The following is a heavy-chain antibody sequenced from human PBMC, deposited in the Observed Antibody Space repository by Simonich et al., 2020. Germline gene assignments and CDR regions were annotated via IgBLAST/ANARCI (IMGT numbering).Heavy chain of an antibody. J-gene: IGHJ4*02. CDR1: GYTFTSYG. V-gene: IGHV1-18*01. Sequence: VQLVQSGAKVKKPGASVMVSCTDSGYTFTSYGISWVRQAPGQGLEWMGGISAYNGNTNYAQKLKCRVTMTTATSTSTAYMELRSLRADDTAVYYCARASRGTWWYYYFDYWGQGTLVTVSS. CDR3: ARASRGTWWYYYFDY. D-gene: IGHD2-15*01. CDR2: ISAYNGNT.